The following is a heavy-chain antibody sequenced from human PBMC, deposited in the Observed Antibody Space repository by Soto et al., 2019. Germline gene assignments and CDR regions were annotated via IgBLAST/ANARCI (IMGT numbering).Heavy chain of an antibody. CDR3: ARENQYYDILTGYFNDY. Sequence: QVQLVQSGAEVKKPGASVKVSCRASGYTFTNYGISWVRQAPGQGLEWMGWISGYNGNRNYAEKLQGRVTMTTDTSIRSAYMELRSLRSDDTAVYYCARENQYYDILTGYFNDYWGQGTLVTVSS. CDR2: ISGYNGNR. V-gene: IGHV1-18*01. CDR1: GYTFTNYG. J-gene: IGHJ4*02. D-gene: IGHD3-9*01.